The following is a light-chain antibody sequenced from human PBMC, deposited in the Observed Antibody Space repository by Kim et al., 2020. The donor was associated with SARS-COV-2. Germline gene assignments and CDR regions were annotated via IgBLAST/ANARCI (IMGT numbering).Light chain of an antibody. CDR1: QSVSNY. CDR3: HQYGTSPET. Sequence: WSPGEEATLSCRASQSVSNYLAWYKQRPGQAPSLLIYGESSRATGIPDRFSGSGSGTDFTLTISRLEPEDFAVYFCHQYGTSPETFGPGTKVDIK. J-gene: IGKJ3*01. CDR2: GES. V-gene: IGKV3-20*01.